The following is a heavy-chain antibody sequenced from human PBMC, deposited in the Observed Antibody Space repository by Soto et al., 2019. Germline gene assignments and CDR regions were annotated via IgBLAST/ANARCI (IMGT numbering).Heavy chain of an antibody. V-gene: IGHV3-23*01. CDR1: GFTFSNYA. CDR2: ITGRGGRT. J-gene: IGHJ4*02. CDR3: AKDNPGPGSYNTLTGYHSQQFDY. D-gene: IGHD3-9*01. Sequence: DVQLLESGGGLVQPGGSLRLSCAASGFTFSNYAMTWVRQAPGKGRQWVSRITGRGGRTFYADSVKGRFTISRDNSKNTLDLQMTSLGAGDTAVYSCAKDNPGPGSYNTLTGYHSQQFDYWGQGTLVTVSS.